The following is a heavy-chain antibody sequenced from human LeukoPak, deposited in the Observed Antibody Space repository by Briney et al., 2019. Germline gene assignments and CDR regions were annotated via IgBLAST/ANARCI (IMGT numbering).Heavy chain of an antibody. CDR1: GYTFTSYD. J-gene: IGHJ4*02. CDR2: MNPNSGNT. D-gene: IGHD6-13*01. V-gene: IGHV1-8*01. Sequence: ASVKVSCKASGYTFTSYDINWVRPATGQGLEWMGWMNPNSGNTGYAQKFQGRVTMTRNTSISTAYMELSSLRSEDTAVYYCARIVGQQQLVVFDYWGRGTLVTVSS. CDR3: ARIVGQQQLVVFDY.